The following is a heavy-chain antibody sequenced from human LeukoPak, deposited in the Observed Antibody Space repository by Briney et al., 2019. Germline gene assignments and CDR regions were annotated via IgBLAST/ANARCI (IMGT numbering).Heavy chain of an antibody. CDR1: GYTFTSYY. J-gene: IGHJ4*02. V-gene: IGHV1-46*01. CDR2: INPSGGST. CDR3: ARQSISIFGVVILFDY. D-gene: IGHD3-3*01. Sequence: ASVKVSRKASGYTFTSYYMHWVRQAPGQGLEWMGIINPSGGSTSYAQKFQGRVTMTRDTATSTVYMELSSLRSEGTAVYYCARQSISIFGVVILFDYWGQGTLATVSS.